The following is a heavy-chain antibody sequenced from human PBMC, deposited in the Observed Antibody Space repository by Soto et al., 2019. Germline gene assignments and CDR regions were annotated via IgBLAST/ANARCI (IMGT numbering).Heavy chain of an antibody. CDR1: GGSISSYY. D-gene: IGHD6-13*01. V-gene: IGHV4-59*01. CDR2: IYYSGST. J-gene: IGHJ6*02. Sequence: SETMSLTCTVSGGSISSYYWSWIRQPPGKGLEWIGYIYYSGSTNYNPSLKSRVTISVDTSKNQFSLKLSSVTAADTAVYYCARVSAADNYYYYGMDVWGQGTTVTVSS. CDR3: ARVSAADNYYYYGMDV.